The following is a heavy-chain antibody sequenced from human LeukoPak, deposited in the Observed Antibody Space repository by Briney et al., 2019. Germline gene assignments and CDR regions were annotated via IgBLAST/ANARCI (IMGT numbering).Heavy chain of an antibody. CDR3: ASGGNSSGSDEFAY. Sequence: PSETLSLTGTVSGGSISSYYWSWIRQPAGKGLEWIGRIYTSGSTNYNPSLKSRVTMSVHTSKNPFSLKQSSVTAADTAVYSCASGGNSSGSDEFAYWGQGTLVTVSS. V-gene: IGHV4-4*07. CDR1: GGSISSYY. J-gene: IGHJ4*02. CDR2: IYTSGST. D-gene: IGHD5-18*01.